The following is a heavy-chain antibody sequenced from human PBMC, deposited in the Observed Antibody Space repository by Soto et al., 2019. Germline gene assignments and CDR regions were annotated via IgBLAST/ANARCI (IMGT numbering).Heavy chain of an antibody. J-gene: IGHJ6*02. D-gene: IGHD2-15*01. CDR2: IIPIFGTA. V-gene: IGHV1-69*01. CDR3: ARDGSSGPRYYYGMDV. CDR1: GGTFSSYA. Sequence: QVQLVQSGAEVKKPGSSVKVSCKASGGTFSSYAISWVRQAPGQGLEWMGGIIPIFGTANYAQKFQGRVTITADESTSTAYMDLSSLRSEDAAVYYCARDGSSGPRYYYGMDVWGQGTTVTVSS.